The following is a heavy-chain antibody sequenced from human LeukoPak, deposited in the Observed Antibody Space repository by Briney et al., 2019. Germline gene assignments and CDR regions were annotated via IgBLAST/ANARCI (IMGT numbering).Heavy chain of an antibody. V-gene: IGHV3-74*01. CDR1: GLAFSAYK. Sequence: GGSLRLSCAASGLAFSAYKMHWVRQAPRKGLVWVSRISTDGYTTDYADFVQGRFTASRDNTKNTWSLEMNSLRAEDTAVYYCVVGGSPGYWGQGTLVTVFS. J-gene: IGHJ4*02. CDR2: ISTDGYTT. D-gene: IGHD2-15*01. CDR3: VVGGSPGY.